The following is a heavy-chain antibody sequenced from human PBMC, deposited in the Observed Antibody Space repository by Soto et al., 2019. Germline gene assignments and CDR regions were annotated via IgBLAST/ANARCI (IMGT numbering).Heavy chain of an antibody. CDR2: ISSSSSYI. J-gene: IGHJ4*02. CDR3: ARDPRAYCGGDCYMTHPFDY. V-gene: IGHV3-21*01. D-gene: IGHD2-21*02. CDR1: GFTFSSYS. Sequence: EVQLVESGGGLVKPGGSLRLSCAASGFTFSSYSMNWVRQAPGKGLEWVSSISSSSSYIYYADSVKGRFTISRDNAKNSLYLQMNSLRAEDTAVYYCARDPRAYCGGDCYMTHPFDYWGQGTLVTVSS.